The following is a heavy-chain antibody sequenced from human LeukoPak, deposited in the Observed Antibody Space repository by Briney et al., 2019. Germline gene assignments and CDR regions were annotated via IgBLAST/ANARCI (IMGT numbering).Heavy chain of an antibody. Sequence: SETLSLTCTVSGGSMRSTAYYWGWIRQPPGKGLEWIGSAYYSGSTYYNPSLKSRVTISVDTSKNQLSLKLSSVSAADTAVYYCARSPLGGAAAGTNWFDPWGQGTLVTVSS. V-gene: IGHV4-39*07. CDR2: AYYSGST. J-gene: IGHJ5*02. CDR3: ARSPLGGAAAGTNWFDP. CDR1: GGSMRSTAYY. D-gene: IGHD6-13*01.